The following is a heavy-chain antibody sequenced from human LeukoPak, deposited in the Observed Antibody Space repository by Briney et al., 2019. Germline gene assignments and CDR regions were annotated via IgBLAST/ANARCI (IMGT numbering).Heavy chain of an antibody. D-gene: IGHD5-12*01. CDR2: IYYSGST. Sequence: SETLSLTCTVSGGSISSYYWGWIRQPPGKGLEWIGSIYYSGSTYYNPSLKSRVTISVDTSKNQFFLRLTSVTAADTAVYYCARVYSGYDSGWYFDLWGRGTLVTVSS. CDR3: ARVYSGYDSGWYFDL. V-gene: IGHV4-39*07. CDR1: GGSISSYY. J-gene: IGHJ2*01.